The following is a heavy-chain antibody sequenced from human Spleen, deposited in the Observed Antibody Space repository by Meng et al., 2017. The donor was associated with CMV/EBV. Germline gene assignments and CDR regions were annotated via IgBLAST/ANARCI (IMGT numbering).Heavy chain of an antibody. CDR1: GFTFSSHW. V-gene: IGHV3-7*01. Sequence: GESLKISCAASGFTFSSHWMHWVRQPPGKGLEWVATIKEDGSEKYYVDSVKGRFTISRDNAENSLFPQMNSLSAEDTAVYYCAIWEDWGQGTLVTVSS. D-gene: IGHD1-26*01. J-gene: IGHJ4*02. CDR3: AIWED. CDR2: IKEDGSEK.